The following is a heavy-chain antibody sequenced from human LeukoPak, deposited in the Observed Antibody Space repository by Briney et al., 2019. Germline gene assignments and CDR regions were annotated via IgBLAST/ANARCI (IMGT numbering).Heavy chain of an antibody. CDR3: ARVTTNAFDI. CDR2: IYYSGGT. CDR1: GGSFSGYY. D-gene: IGHD1-14*01. J-gene: IGHJ3*02. V-gene: IGHV4-34*01. Sequence: SETLSLTCAVYGGSFSGYYWSWIRQPPGKGLEWIGYIYYSGGTYYNPSLKSRVTISVDTSKNQFSLKLSSVTAADTAVYYCARVTTNAFDIWGQGTMVTVSS.